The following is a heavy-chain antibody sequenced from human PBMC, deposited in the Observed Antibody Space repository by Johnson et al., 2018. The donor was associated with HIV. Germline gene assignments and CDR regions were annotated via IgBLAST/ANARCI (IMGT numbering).Heavy chain of an antibody. CDR3: ARGGSSCWSGFLAFDI. Sequence: VLLVESGGGLVQPGGSLRLSCAASGFTFSSYAMSWVRQAPGKGLEWVSAISGSGGSTYYADSVKGRFTISRDNAKNSLYLQMNILRAEDTAVYYCARGGSSCWSGFLAFDIWGQGTMVTVSS. CDR1: GFTFSSYA. J-gene: IGHJ3*02. D-gene: IGHD6-19*01. CDR2: ISGSGGST. V-gene: IGHV3-23*04.